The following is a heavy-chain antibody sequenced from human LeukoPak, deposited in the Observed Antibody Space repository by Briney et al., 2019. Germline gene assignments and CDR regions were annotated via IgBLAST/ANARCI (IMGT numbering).Heavy chain of an antibody. V-gene: IGHV5-51*01. Sequence: GESLKISCKGSGYSFNSYWIGWVRQMPGKGLEWMGIIYLCDSDTRYSPSFQGQVTISADKSISTAYLQWSSLKASDTAMYYCARHPSYTSGWPLDYWGQGTLVTVSS. CDR3: ARHPSYTSGWPLDY. CDR2: IYLCDSDT. CDR1: GYSFNSYW. J-gene: IGHJ4*02. D-gene: IGHD6-19*01.